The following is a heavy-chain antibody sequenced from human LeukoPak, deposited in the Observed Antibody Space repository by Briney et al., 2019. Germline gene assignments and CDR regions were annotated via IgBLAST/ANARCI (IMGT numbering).Heavy chain of an antibody. Sequence: GESLKISCKGSGYNFTNYWIGWVRQMPGKGLEWMGIIYPGDSDTRYSPSFQGQVTISADKSISTAYLQWSSLEASDTAMYYCARPPGLWFGELRDWGQGTLVTVSS. CDR1: GYNFTNYW. J-gene: IGHJ4*02. CDR3: ARPPGLWFGELRD. CDR2: IYPGDSDT. D-gene: IGHD3-10*01. V-gene: IGHV5-51*01.